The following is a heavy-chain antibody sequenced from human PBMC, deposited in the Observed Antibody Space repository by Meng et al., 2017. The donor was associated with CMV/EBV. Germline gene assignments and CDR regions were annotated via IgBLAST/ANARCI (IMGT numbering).Heavy chain of an antibody. CDR1: GVTFSSYS. V-gene: IGHV3-48*04. Sequence: GGSLRLSCAASGVTFSSYSMNWVRQAPGKGLEWVSYISSSSSTIYYADSVKGRFTISRDNAKNSLYLQMNSLRAEDTAVYYCARDSPGRYCSGGSCYYYYYGMDVWGQGTTVTVSS. D-gene: IGHD2-15*01. J-gene: IGHJ6*02. CDR3: ARDSPGRYCSGGSCYYYYYGMDV. CDR2: ISSSSSTI.